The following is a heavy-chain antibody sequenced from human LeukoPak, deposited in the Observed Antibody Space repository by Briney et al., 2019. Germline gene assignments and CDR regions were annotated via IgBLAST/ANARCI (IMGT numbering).Heavy chain of an antibody. V-gene: IGHV3-11*01. J-gene: IGHJ4*02. D-gene: IGHD4-17*01. CDR1: GFTFSDYY. CDR2: ISSSGSSI. CDR3: AREYGDHALDFDY. Sequence: GGSLRLSCAASGFTFSDYYMSWIRQAPGKGLEWVSYISSSGSSIYYADSVKGRFTISRDNAKNSLYLQMNSLRAEDTAVYYCAREYGDHALDFDYWGQGTLVTVSS.